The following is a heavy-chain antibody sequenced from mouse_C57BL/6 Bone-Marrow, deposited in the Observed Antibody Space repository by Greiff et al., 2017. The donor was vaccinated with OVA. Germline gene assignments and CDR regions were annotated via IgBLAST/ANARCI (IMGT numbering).Heavy chain of an antibody. Sequence: EVQLQESGPVLVKPGASVKMSCKASGYTFTDYYMNWVKQSHGKSLEWIGVINPYNGGTSYNQKFKGKATLTVDKSSSTAYMELNSLTSEDSAVYYCARGSSSLYWYFDVWGTGTTVTVSS. J-gene: IGHJ1*03. CDR2: INPYNGGT. CDR1: GYTFTDYY. CDR3: ARGSSSLYWYFDV. D-gene: IGHD1-1*01. V-gene: IGHV1-19*01.